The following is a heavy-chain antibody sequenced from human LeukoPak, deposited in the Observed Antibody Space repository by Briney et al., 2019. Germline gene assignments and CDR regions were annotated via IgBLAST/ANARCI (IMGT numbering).Heavy chain of an antibody. V-gene: IGHV3-23*01. CDR3: ARDRLGYSYGGQLGY. CDR1: GFTFSSYA. Sequence: GGSLRLSCAASGFTFSSYAMSWVRQAPGKGLEWVSAISGSGGSTYYADSVKGRFTISRDNSKNTLYLQMNSLRAEDTAVYYCARDRLGYSYGGQLGYWGQGTLVTVSS. J-gene: IGHJ4*02. D-gene: IGHD5-18*01. CDR2: ISGSGGST.